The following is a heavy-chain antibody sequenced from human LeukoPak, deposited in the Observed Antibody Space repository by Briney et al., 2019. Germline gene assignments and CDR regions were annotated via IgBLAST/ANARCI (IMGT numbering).Heavy chain of an antibody. Sequence: GGSLRLSCAASGFTFDDYAMHWVRQAPGKGLEWVSGISWNSGSIGYADSVKGRFTISRDNAKNSVYLQMNSLRAEDTAVYYCARDQGYYGSGRSLFDLWGQGTMVTVSS. CDR1: GFTFDDYA. CDR2: ISWNSGSI. D-gene: IGHD3-10*01. V-gene: IGHV3-9*01. J-gene: IGHJ3*01. CDR3: ARDQGYYGSGRSLFDL.